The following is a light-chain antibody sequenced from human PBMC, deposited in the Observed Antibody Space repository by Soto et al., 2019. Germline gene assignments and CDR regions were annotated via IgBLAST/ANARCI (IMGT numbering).Light chain of an antibody. Sequence: QSALTQPRSVSGSPGQSVTISCTGTSSDVGGYNYVSWYQQHPGKAPKLMIYDVSKRPSGVPDRFSGSKSGNTASLTISGLQAEDEADYYCCSYAGSFHWVFGGVTKLTVL. CDR1: SSDVGGYNY. V-gene: IGLV2-11*01. CDR2: DVS. J-gene: IGLJ3*02. CDR3: CSYAGSFHWV.